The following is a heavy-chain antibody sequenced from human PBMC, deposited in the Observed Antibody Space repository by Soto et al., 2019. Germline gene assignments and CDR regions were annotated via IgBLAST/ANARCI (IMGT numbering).Heavy chain of an antibody. CDR3: ARDGDPGYAFWSGPLGGGRFDP. Sequence: QVQLVQSGAEVKKPGSSVNVSCKTSGATFGNTAVTWVRQAPGQGLEWMGGIVPMFGTANYAQKFQGRVTITADESRHTAYMELSSLRSDDTAVYYCARDGDPGYAFWSGPLGGGRFDPWGQGTLVTVSS. V-gene: IGHV1-69*12. J-gene: IGHJ5*02. D-gene: IGHD3-3*01. CDR1: GATFGNTA. CDR2: IVPMFGTA.